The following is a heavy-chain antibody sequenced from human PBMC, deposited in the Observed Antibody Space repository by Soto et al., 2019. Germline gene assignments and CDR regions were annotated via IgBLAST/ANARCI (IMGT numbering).Heavy chain of an antibody. CDR3: ARQTPVTYYYDSSGSYGMDV. D-gene: IGHD3-22*01. CDR1: GYSFTSYW. Sequence: GESLKISCKGSGYSFTSYWIGWVRQMPGKGLEWMGIIYPGDSDTRYSPSFQGQVTISADKSISTAYLQWSSLKASDTAMYYCARQTPVTYYYDSSGSYGMDVWGQGTTVTVSS. J-gene: IGHJ6*02. CDR2: IYPGDSDT. V-gene: IGHV5-51*01.